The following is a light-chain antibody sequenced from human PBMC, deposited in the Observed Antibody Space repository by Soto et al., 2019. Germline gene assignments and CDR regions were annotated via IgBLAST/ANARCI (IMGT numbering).Light chain of an antibody. Sequence: DLPMSQSPSTLPASVGDRVTITCRASQSINVWLAWYQHKPGQAPKLLIYDASTLESGVPSRFTGSGSETEFTLTISSLQPDDFATYYCQQYNSYSRTFGQGTKVEIK. J-gene: IGKJ1*01. CDR3: QQYNSYSRT. V-gene: IGKV1-5*01. CDR1: QSINVW. CDR2: DAS.